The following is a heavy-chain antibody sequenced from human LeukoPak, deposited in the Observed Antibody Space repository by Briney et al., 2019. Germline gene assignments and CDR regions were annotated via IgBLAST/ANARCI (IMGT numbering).Heavy chain of an antibody. V-gene: IGHV1-69*13. CDR1: GGTFSSYA. D-gene: IGHD2-21*02. CDR2: IIPIFGTA. J-gene: IGHJ5*02. CDR3: ARAVPSDGWFDP. Sequence: SVKVSCKASGGTFSSYAISWVRQAPGQGLEWMGGIIPIFGTANYAQKFQGRVTITADESTSTAYMELSSLRSEDTAVYYCARAVPSDGWFDPWGQGTLVTVSS.